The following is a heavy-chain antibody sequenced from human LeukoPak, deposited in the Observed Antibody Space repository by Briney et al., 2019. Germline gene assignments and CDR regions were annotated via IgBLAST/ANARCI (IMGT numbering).Heavy chain of an antibody. J-gene: IGHJ4*02. CDR3: TRDHLGGDVEFDY. CDR2: ISESGTTM. D-gene: IGHD1-26*01. Sequence: GGSLRLSCAASGFTFSSYEMNWVRQAPGEGLEWISYISESGTTMYYADSVKGRFTISRDNTKNSLYLQMNSLRAEDTAVYYCTRDHLGGDVEFDYWGQGTLVTVSS. CDR1: GFTFSSYE. V-gene: IGHV3-48*03.